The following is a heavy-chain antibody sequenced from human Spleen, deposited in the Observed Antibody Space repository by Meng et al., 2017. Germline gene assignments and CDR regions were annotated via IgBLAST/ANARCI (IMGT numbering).Heavy chain of an antibody. CDR3: QTLSLSV. V-gene: IGHV1-2*06. D-gene: IGHD2/OR15-2a*01. CDR2: INPNSGDT. J-gene: IGHJ4*02. Sequence: QVQLVQSGAEVKKRGASVKVSCKASGYTFANYYMHWVRQAPGQGLEWMGRINPNSGDTNYAQKFQGRVTMTRDTSISTAYMDLSRLRSDDTAVYYCQTLSLSVWGQGTLVTVSS. CDR1: GYTFANYY.